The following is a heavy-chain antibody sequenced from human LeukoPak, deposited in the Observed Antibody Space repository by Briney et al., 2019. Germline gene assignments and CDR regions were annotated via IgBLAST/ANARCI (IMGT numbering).Heavy chain of an antibody. D-gene: IGHD1-26*01. CDR3: AKGRVGANEYYYYGMDV. CDR2: ISYDGSNK. CDR1: GFTFSSFS. J-gene: IGHJ6*02. Sequence: GGSLRLSCAATGFTFSSFSMHWVRQAPGKGLEWVAVISYDGSNKYYADSVKGRFTISRDNSKNTLYLQMNSLRTEDTAVYYCAKGRVGANEYYYYGMDVWGQGTTVTVSS. V-gene: IGHV3-30*18.